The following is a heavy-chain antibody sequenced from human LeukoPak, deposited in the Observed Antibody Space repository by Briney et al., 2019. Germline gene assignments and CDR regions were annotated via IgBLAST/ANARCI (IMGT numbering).Heavy chain of an antibody. J-gene: IGHJ4*02. V-gene: IGHV4-39*01. D-gene: IGHD3-3*01. CDR3: ATPHNDFWSGPNSFDY. CDR1: GGSISSYY. Sequence: SETLSLTCTVSGGSISSYYWGWIRQPPGKGLEWIGSIYYSGSTYYNPSLKSRVTISVDTSKNQFSLKLSSVTAADTAVYYCATPHNDFWSGPNSFDYWGQGTLVTVSS. CDR2: IYYSGST.